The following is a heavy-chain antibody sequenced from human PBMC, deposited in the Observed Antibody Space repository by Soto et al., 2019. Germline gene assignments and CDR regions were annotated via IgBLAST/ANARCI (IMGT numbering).Heavy chain of an antibody. D-gene: IGHD3-22*01. CDR3: ARLSLDYSVYRYYYYGMDV. J-gene: IGHJ6*02. V-gene: IGHV4-39*01. CDR1: GDSITSSSYY. Sequence: SETLSLTCSVSGDSITSSSYYWGWIRQPPGKGLEWIGTIYYSGSTYYNPSLKSPVTISVDTSKNQFSLKLSSVTAADTADYYCARLSLDYSVYRYYYYGMDVWGQATAVTVSS. CDR2: IYYSGST.